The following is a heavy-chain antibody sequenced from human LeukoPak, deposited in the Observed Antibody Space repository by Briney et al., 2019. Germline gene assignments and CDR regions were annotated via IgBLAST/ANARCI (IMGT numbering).Heavy chain of an antibody. CDR3: ARSPLTLEYFDY. CDR1: GGTFSSYA. Sequence: GASVKVSCKASGGTFSSYAISWVRQAPGHGLEWMGGIIPIFGTANYAQKFQGRVTITADESTSTAYMELRSLRSEDTAVYYCARSPLTLEYFDYWGQGTLVTVSS. CDR2: IIPIFGTA. J-gene: IGHJ4*02. V-gene: IGHV1-69*13. D-gene: IGHD4/OR15-4a*01.